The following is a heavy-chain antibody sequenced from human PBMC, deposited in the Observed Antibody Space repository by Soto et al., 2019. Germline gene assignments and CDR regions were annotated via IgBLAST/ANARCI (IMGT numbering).Heavy chain of an antibody. CDR2: INQGGNEI. Sequence: DVQLVESGVGLVQPGGSLRVSSVTSGFSFRSFWMSWVRKGPGKGLEWVANINQGGNEINYADSVRGRFTISRDNAKNSLYLQMDSLRVEDSAVYYCATEVGTPLVRGALNMWGQGTVVSVSS. J-gene: IGHJ3*02. V-gene: IGHV3-7*03. D-gene: IGHD5-18*01. CDR1: GFSFRSFW. CDR3: ATEVGTPLVRGALNM.